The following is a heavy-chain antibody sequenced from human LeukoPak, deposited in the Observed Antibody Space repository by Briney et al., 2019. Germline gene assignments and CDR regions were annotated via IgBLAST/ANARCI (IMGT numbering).Heavy chain of an antibody. J-gene: IGHJ4*02. CDR2: ISAYNGST. Sequence: GSSVKVSCKASGYTFTSYGISWVRQAPGQGLEWMGWISAYNGSTNYAQKLQGRVTMTTDTSTSTAYMELRSLRSDDTAVYYCAMTRGIAAASRDNGKFDYWGQGTLVTVSS. D-gene: IGHD6-13*01. V-gene: IGHV1-18*01. CDR3: AMTRGIAAASRDNGKFDY. CDR1: GYTFTSYG.